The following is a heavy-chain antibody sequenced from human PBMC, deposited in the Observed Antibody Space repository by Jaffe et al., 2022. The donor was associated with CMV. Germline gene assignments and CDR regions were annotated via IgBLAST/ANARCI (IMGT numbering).Heavy chain of an antibody. CDR3: ARDAGWGYSSSWYNGINWFDP. Sequence: QVQLVQSGAEVKKPGASVKVSCKASGYTFTSYAMHWVRQAPGQRLEWMGWINAGNGNTKYSQKFQGRVTITRDTSASTAYMELSSLRSEDTAVYYCARDAGWGYSSSWYNGINWFDPWGQGTLVTVSS. V-gene: IGHV1-3*01. CDR1: GYTFTSYA. J-gene: IGHJ5*02. D-gene: IGHD6-13*01. CDR2: INAGNGNT.